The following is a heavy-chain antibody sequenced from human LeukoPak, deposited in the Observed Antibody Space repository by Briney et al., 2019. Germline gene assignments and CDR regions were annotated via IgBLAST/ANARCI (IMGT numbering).Heavy chain of an antibody. CDR3: ARSRVVAATTFDY. J-gene: IGHJ4*02. D-gene: IGHD2-15*01. V-gene: IGHV3-30*04. CDR1: GFTFSNYA. CDR2: ISYDGSNK. Sequence: GGSLRLSCAASGFTFSNYAMHWVRQAPGKGLEWVAVISYDGSNKYYADSVKGRFTISRDNSKNTLYLQMNSLRAEDTAVYYCARSRVVAATTFDYWGQGTLVTVSS.